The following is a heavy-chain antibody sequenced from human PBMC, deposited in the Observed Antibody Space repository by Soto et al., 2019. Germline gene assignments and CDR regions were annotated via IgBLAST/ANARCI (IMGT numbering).Heavy chain of an antibody. CDR1: GGTFSSYA. J-gene: IGHJ3*01. V-gene: IGHV1-69*01. CDR2: IIALLGKA. D-gene: IGHD3-22*01. CDR3: ARERGGAIIVGVTGTFDV. Sequence: QVQLVQSGAEVKKPGSSVKVSCKASGGTFSSYAISWVRQAPGQGLEWMGGIIALLGKANYAEKFQGRVTITADESTSTAYMELSSLRSEDTAVYYCARERGGAIIVGVTGTFDVWGQGTLVTVSS.